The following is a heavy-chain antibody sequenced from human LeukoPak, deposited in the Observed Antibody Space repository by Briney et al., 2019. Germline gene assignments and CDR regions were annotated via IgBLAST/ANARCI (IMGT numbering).Heavy chain of an antibody. CDR3: VKSRRVGANQRGLFDY. V-gene: IGHV3-23*01. Sequence: GGSLRLSRAGSGFTFSNYAMTWVRQAPGKGLEWVSSVSGSGRNTFYPDSVEGRFTISRDNSKNTVYLQMNSLRADDTAVYYCVKSRRVGANQRGLFDYWGQGTLVTVSP. D-gene: IGHD1-26*01. J-gene: IGHJ4*02. CDR2: VSGSGRNT. CDR1: GFTFSNYA.